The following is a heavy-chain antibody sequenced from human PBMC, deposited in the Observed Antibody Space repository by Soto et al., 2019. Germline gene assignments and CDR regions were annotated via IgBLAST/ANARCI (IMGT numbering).Heavy chain of an antibody. Sequence: SETLSLTCAVYGGSFSGYYWSWIRQPPGKGLEWIGEINHSGSTNYNPSLKSRVTISVDTSKNQFSLKPSSVTAADTAVYYCARVGLLRCSGGSCYGGGYYYYYYMDVWGKGTTVTVSS. CDR1: GGSFSGYY. CDR2: INHSGST. CDR3: ARVGLLRCSGGSCYGGGYYYYYYMDV. V-gene: IGHV4-34*01. D-gene: IGHD2-15*01. J-gene: IGHJ6*03.